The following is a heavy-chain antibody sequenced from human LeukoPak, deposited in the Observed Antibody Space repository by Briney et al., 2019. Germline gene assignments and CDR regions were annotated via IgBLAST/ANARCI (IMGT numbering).Heavy chain of an antibody. CDR3: ARDNYDSSGYYFD. J-gene: IGHJ4*02. Sequence: PGGSLRLSCAASGFTFSSYEMNWVRQAPGKELEWVSYISSSGSTIYYADSVKGRFTISRDNAKNSLYLQMNSLRAEDTAVYYCARDNYDSSGYYFDWGQGTLVTVSS. CDR1: GFTFSSYE. CDR2: ISSSGSTI. V-gene: IGHV3-48*03. D-gene: IGHD3-22*01.